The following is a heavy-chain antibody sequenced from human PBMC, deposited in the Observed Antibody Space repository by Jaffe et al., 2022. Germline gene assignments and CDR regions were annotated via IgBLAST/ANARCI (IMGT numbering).Heavy chain of an antibody. CDR1: GGSISSGSYY. J-gene: IGHJ4*02. D-gene: IGHD4-17*01. Sequence: QVQLQESGPGLVKPSQTLSLTCTVSGGSISSGSYYWSWIRQPAGKGLEWIGRIYTSGSTNYNPSLKSRVTISVDTSKNQFSLKLSSVTAADTAVYYCARGPFYGGNPDYWGQGTLVTVSS. V-gene: IGHV4-61*02. CDR2: IYTSGST. CDR3: ARGPFYGGNPDY.